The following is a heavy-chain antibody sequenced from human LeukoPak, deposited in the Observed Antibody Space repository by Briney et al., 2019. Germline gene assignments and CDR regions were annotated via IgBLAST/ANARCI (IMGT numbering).Heavy chain of an antibody. CDR1: GFNFDNYA. V-gene: IGHV3-30*02. D-gene: IGHD3-10*01. Sequence: PGGSLRLSCVASGFNFDNYAMHWVRQPLGKGLEWVAVIWYDGSNKYYADSVKGRFTISRDNSKNTLYLQMNSLRAEDTAFYYCAKDISRLLRHAFDIWGQGTVVTVSS. CDR3: AKDISRLLRHAFDI. J-gene: IGHJ3*02. CDR2: IWYDGSNK.